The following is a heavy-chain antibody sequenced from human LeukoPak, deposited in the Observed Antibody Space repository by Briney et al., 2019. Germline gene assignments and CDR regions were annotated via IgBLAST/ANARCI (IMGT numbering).Heavy chain of an antibody. V-gene: IGHV4-38-2*01. CDR3: ASQGQTYYDFWSGYQFDY. CDR2: IYHSGST. J-gene: IGHJ4*02. Sequence: PSETLSLTCAVSGYSISSGYYWGWIRQPPGKGLEWIGSIYHSGSTYYNPSLKSRVTIPVDTSKNQFSLKLSSVTAADTAVYYCASQGQTYYDFWSGYQFDYWGQGTLVTVSS. CDR1: GYSISSGYY. D-gene: IGHD3-3*01.